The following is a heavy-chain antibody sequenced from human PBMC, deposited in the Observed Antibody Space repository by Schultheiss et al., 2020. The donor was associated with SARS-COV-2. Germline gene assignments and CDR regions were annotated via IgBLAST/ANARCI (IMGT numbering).Heavy chain of an antibody. J-gene: IGHJ6*03. Sequence: SQTLSLTCTVSGGSISSYYWSWIRQPAGKGLEWIGRIYTSGSTNYNPSLKSRVTMSVDTSKNQFSLKLSSVTAADTAVYYCARAYCSSTSAIGYYYYMDVWGKGTTVTVSS. V-gene: IGHV4-4*07. CDR1: GGSISSYY. CDR2: IYTSGST. D-gene: IGHD2-2*01. CDR3: ARAYCSSTSAIGYYYYMDV.